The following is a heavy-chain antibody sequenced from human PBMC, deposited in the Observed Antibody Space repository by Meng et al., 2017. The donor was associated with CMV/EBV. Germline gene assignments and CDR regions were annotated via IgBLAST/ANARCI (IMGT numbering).Heavy chain of an antibody. D-gene: IGHD2-2*02. Sequence: SVKVSCKASGGTFSSYAISWVRQAPGQGLEWMGGIIPIFGTANYAQKFQGRVTITTDESTSTAYMELSSLRSEDTAVYYCAGSIPDEAIPGQETGWFDPWGQGTLVTVSS. CDR2: IIPIFGTA. CDR1: GGTFSSYA. CDR3: AGSIPDEAIPGQETGWFDP. J-gene: IGHJ5*02. V-gene: IGHV1-69*05.